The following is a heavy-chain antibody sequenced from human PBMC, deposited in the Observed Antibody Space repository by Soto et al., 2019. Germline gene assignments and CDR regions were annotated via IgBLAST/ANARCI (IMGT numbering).Heavy chain of an antibody. Sequence: PGGSLRLSCAASGFTFSSYGMHWVRQAPGKGLEWVAVISYDGSNKYYADSVKGRFTISRDNSKNTLYLQMSSLRAEDTAVYYCAKVYQRIFLDPWGQGTLVTVSS. J-gene: IGHJ5*02. V-gene: IGHV3-30*18. D-gene: IGHD3-3*01. CDR1: GFTFSSYG. CDR2: ISYDGSNK. CDR3: AKVYQRIFLDP.